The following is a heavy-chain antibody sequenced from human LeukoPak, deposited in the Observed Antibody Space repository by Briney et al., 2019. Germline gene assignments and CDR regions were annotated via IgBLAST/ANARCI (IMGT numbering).Heavy chain of an antibody. J-gene: IGHJ4*02. CDR1: GFTFSSYG. V-gene: IGHV3-30*18. Sequence: GGSLRLSCAASGFTFSSYGMHWVRQAPGKGLEWVAVISYDGSNKYYADSVKGRFTISRDNSKNTLYLQMNSLRAEDTAVYYCAKVQTLVGATSWGYFDYWGQGTLVTVSS. D-gene: IGHD1-26*01. CDR3: AKVQTLVGATSWGYFDY. CDR2: ISYDGSNK.